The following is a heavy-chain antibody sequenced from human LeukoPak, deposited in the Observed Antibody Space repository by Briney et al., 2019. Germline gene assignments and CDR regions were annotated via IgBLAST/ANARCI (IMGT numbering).Heavy chain of an antibody. CDR2: ISGSGGST. CDR3: AKVFGWELWLLDY. Sequence: ETLSLTCTVSGGSISSYYWSWVRQAPGKGLEWVSAISGSGGSTYYADSVKGRFTISRDNSKNTLYLQMNSLRAEDTAVYYCAKVFGWELWLLDYWGQGTLVTVSS. V-gene: IGHV3-23*01. CDR1: GGSISSYY. J-gene: IGHJ4*02. D-gene: IGHD5-18*01.